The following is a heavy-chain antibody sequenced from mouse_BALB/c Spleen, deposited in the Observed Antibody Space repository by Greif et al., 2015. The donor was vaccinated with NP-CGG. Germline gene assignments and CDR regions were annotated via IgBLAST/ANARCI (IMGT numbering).Heavy chain of an antibody. D-gene: IGHD1-1*02. CDR3: ARDDGYWYFDV. V-gene: IGHV7-1*02. CDR2: SRNKANDYTT. CDR1: GFTFSDFY. Sequence: EVKLMESGGGLVQPGGSLRLSCATSGFTFSDFYMEWVRQPPGKRLEWIATSRNKANDYTTEYSASVKGRFIVSRDTSQSILYLQMNALRAEDTAIYYCARDDGYWYFDVWGAGTTVTVSS. J-gene: IGHJ1*01.